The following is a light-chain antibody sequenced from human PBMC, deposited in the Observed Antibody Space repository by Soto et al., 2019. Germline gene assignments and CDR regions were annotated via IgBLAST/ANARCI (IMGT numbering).Light chain of an antibody. CDR3: AAWDDNLSALV. V-gene: IGLV1-47*01. CDR2: RNN. J-gene: IGLJ2*01. CDR1: SSNIGTNF. Sequence: QSVLTQPPSASGTPGQRVTISCSGGSSNIGTNFLSWYQLLPGTAPKLLIFRNNQRPSGVPDRFSGSRSGTSAPLAISGLRSVDEADYFCAAWDDNLSALVFGGGTKVTVL.